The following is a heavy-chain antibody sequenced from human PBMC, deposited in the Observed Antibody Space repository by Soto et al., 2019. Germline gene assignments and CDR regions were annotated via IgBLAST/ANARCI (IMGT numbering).Heavy chain of an antibody. D-gene: IGHD3-16*01. CDR2: ISYDGSNK. CDR1: GFTFSSYA. J-gene: IGHJ3*02. CDR3: ARDLYDYVWGSPFDAFDI. Sequence: PVGSLRLSCAASGFTFSSYAMHWVRQAPGKGLEWVAVISYDGSNKYYADSVKGRFTISRDNSKNTLYLQMNSLRAEDTAVYYCARDLYDYVWGSPFDAFDIWGQGTMVTVSS. V-gene: IGHV3-30-3*01.